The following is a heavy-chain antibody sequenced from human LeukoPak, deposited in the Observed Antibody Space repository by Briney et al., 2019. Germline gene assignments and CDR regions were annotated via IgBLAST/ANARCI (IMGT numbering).Heavy chain of an antibody. Sequence: ASVKVSCKPSGYTFTSYVINWVRQATGQRLEWMGWMNPNSGNTGYAQKFQGRVTMTRNTSISTAYMELSSLRSEDTAVYYCARVLWFGELGFYYWGQGTLVTVSS. J-gene: IGHJ4*02. CDR1: GYTFTSYV. CDR2: MNPNSGNT. V-gene: IGHV1-8*01. CDR3: ARVLWFGELGFYY. D-gene: IGHD3-10*01.